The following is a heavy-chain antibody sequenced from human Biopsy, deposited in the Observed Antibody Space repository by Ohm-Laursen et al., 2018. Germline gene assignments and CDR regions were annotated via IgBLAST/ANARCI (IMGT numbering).Heavy chain of an antibody. CDR3: ARLGSGDYFPTFFDF. J-gene: IGHJ4*02. CDR1: GGSFSGYY. Sequence: SDTLSPTCTVSGGSFSGYYWSWIRQPPGKGLEWIGYISGSSNTNYNPSLKSRVTLSTDTSETQFSLRLSSVTAADTAVYYCARLGSGDYFPTFFDFWGQGALVTVSS. CDR2: ISGSSNT. D-gene: IGHD5-12*01. V-gene: IGHV4-59*08.